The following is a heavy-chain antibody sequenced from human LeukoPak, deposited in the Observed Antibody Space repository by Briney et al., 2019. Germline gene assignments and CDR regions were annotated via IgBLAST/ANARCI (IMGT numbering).Heavy chain of an antibody. J-gene: IGHJ4*02. Sequence: GGSLRLSCAASGFTFSSYSMNWVRQAPGKGLEWVSSISSSSSYIYYADSVKGRFTISRDNAKNSLYLQMNSLRAEDTAVYYCARDDGSYSRSPGFDYWGQGNLVTVSS. CDR2: ISSSSSYI. V-gene: IGHV3-21*01. D-gene: IGHD1-26*01. CDR3: ARDDGSYSRSPGFDY. CDR1: GFTFSSYS.